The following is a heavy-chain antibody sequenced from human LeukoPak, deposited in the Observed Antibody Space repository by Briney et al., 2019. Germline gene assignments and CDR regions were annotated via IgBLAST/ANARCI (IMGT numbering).Heavy chain of an antibody. V-gene: IGHV4-59*08. CDR1: GGSISSYY. D-gene: IGHD1-1*01. CDR2: IYYSGST. J-gene: IGHJ4*02. Sequence: SETLSLTCTVSGGSISSYYWSWIRQPPGKGLEWIGYIYYSGSTNYNPSLTSRVTMSVDTSKNQSSLKVRSVTAADTAVYYCATSVDTTGTTWGQGTLVTVSS. CDR3: ATSVDTTGTT.